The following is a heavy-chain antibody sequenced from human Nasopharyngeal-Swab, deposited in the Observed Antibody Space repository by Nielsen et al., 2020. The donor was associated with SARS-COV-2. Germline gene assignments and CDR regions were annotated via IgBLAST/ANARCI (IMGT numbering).Heavy chain of an antibody. J-gene: IGHJ3*02. CDR2: ISSGSSII. Sequence: WIRQPPGKGLKWVSYISSGSSIIYYADSVKGRFTISRDNAKNSLYLQMNSLRDEDTAVYYCARDRGYSYGYDAFDIWGQGTMVTVSS. CDR3: ARDRGYSYGYDAFDI. D-gene: IGHD5-18*01. V-gene: IGHV3-48*02.